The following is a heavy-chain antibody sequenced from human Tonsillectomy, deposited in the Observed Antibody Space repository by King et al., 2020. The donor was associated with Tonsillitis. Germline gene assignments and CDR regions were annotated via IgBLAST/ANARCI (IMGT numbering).Heavy chain of an antibody. Sequence: QLVQSGAELRKPGASVSVSCRTSADTFAGHFVHWVRQAPGQGLEWMGWINPNSGDTHYAQKFQGRVTMSGDVSATTAYMGLRSLGPDDSAVYYCATNALGSDSSAYRDFRHWGQGTLVTVSS. CDR3: ATNALGSDSSAYRDFRH. CDR2: INPNSGDT. D-gene: IGHD3-22*01. V-gene: IGHV1-2*02. CDR1: ADTFAGHF. J-gene: IGHJ1*01.